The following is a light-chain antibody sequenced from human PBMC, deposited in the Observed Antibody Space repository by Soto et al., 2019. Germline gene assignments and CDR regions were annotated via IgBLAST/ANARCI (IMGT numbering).Light chain of an antibody. V-gene: IGLV2-14*01. J-gene: IGLJ1*01. CDR3: SSYTSSSTLV. CDR2: EVT. Sequence: QSALAQPASVSGSPGQSITIPCTGTTSDIGAYDYVSWYQQHPGKVPKLIIFEVTKRPSGFSSRFSGSKSGNTASLTISGLQAEDEADYYCSSYTSSSTLVVGTGTKVTVL. CDR1: TSDIGAYDY.